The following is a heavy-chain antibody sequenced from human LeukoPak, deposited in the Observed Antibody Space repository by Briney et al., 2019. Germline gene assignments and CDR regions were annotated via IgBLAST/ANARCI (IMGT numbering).Heavy chain of an antibody. CDR1: GGSISSSSYY. CDR2: IYYSGST. D-gene: IGHD2-15*01. Sequence: PSETLSLTCTVSGGSISSSSYYWGWIRQPPGKGLEWVGSIYYSGSTYYNPSLKSRVTISVDTSKNQFSLKLSSVTAADTAVYYCARDLGRRESGSCYSFCSEGWFDPWGQGTLVTVSS. CDR3: ARDLGRRESGSCYSFCSEGWFDP. J-gene: IGHJ5*02. V-gene: IGHV4-39*07.